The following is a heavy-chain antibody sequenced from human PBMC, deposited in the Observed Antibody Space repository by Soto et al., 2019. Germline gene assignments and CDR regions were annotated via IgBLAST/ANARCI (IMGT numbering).Heavy chain of an antibody. V-gene: IGHV3-23*01. D-gene: IGHD7-27*01. J-gene: IGHJ6*03. CDR2: ISGSGGST. Sequence: EVQLLESGGGLVQPGGSLRLSCAASGFTFSSYAMSWVRQAPGKGLEWVSAISGSGGSTYYADSVKGRFTISRDNSKNTLYLQMNSLSAEDTAVYYCENDPDAWGYYYMDVWGKGNTVTVSS. CDR1: GFTFSSYA. CDR3: ENDPDAWGYYYMDV.